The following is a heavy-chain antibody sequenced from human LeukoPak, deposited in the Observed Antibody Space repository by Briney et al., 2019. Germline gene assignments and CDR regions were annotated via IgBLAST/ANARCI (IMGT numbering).Heavy chain of an antibody. CDR2: INHSGST. Sequence: SETLSLTCTVSGGSISSYYWSWIRQPPGKGLEWIGEINHSGSTNYNPSLKSRVTISVDTSKNQFSLKLSSVTAADTAVYYCARLGYYGSGRRYYYYMDVWGKGTTVTISS. V-gene: IGHV4-34*01. D-gene: IGHD3-10*01. CDR1: GGSISSYY. CDR3: ARLGYYGSGRRYYYYMDV. J-gene: IGHJ6*03.